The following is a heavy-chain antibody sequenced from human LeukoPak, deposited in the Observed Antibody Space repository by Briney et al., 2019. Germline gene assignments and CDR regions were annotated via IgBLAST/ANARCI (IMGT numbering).Heavy chain of an antibody. CDR2: TYYSGST. CDR1: GGSISSYY. Sequence: SETLSLTCTVSGGSISSYYWSWIRQPPGKGLEWIGYTYYSGSTNYNPSLKSRVTISVDTSKNQFSLKLSSVTAADTAVYYCAREGGDDYTNGVCYLFDYWGQGTLVTVSS. D-gene: IGHD2-8*01. V-gene: IGHV4-59*01. CDR3: AREGGDDYTNGVCYLFDY. J-gene: IGHJ4*02.